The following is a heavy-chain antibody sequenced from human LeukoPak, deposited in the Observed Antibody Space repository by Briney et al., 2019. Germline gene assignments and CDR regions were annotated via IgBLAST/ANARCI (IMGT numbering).Heavy chain of an antibody. CDR1: GFTFSTYW. Sequence: GGSLTLSCTATGFTFSTYWMSWVRQAPGKGLEWVANIIQDGSQKYYVDSVKGRFTISRDNAKNSLYLQMNSLRAEDTAVYYCARDKSYGDSEDYWGQGTLVTVSS. CDR2: IIQDGSQK. V-gene: IGHV3-7*05. J-gene: IGHJ4*02. D-gene: IGHD4-17*01. CDR3: ARDKSYGDSEDY.